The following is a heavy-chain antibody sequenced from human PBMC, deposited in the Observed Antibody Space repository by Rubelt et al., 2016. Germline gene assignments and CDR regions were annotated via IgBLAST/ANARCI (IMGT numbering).Heavy chain of an antibody. D-gene: IGHD6-6*01. CDR3: ARKVYDY. J-gene: IGHJ4*02. Sequence: WMGIINPSGGSTSYAQKFQGRVTMTRDTSTSTVYMELSSLRSEDTAVYYCARKVYDYWGQGTLVTVSS. V-gene: IGHV1-46*01. CDR2: INPSGGST.